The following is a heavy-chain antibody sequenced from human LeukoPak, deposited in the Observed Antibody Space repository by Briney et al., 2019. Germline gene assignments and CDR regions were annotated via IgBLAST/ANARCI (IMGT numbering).Heavy chain of an antibody. CDR2: IYYSGST. CDR1: GDSVSNSPYY. J-gene: IGHJ4*02. D-gene: IGHD5-18*01. V-gene: IGHV4-30-4*01. Sequence: PSETLSLTCTVSGDSVSNSPYYWSWIRQPPGKGLEWIGYIYYSGSTYYNPSLKSRVTISVDTSKNHFSLKLSSVTAADTAVYYCARVHSPKNSYGPQYYFDYWGQGTLVTVSS. CDR3: ARVHSPKNSYGPQYYFDY.